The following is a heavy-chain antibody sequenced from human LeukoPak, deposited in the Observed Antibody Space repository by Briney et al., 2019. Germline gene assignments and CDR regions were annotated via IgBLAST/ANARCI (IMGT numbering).Heavy chain of an antibody. CDR3: ALSYAPYYYYMDV. V-gene: IGHV1-46*01. CDR2: INPSGGST. J-gene: IGHJ6*03. D-gene: IGHD2-2*01. CDR1: GYTFTSYY. Sequence: ASVKVSCKASGYTFTSYYMHWVRQAPGQGLEWMGIINPSGGSTSYAQKFQGRVTMTRDMSTSTVYMELSSLRSEDTAVYYCALSYAPYYYYMDVWGKGTTVTISS.